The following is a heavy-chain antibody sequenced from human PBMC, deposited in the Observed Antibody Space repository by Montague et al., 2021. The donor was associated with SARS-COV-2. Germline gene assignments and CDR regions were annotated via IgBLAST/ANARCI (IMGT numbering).Heavy chain of an antibody. CDR3: TINDNWAFNY. Sequence: SLSLSFAASGFTFGGHWMAWVRQAPGKGLEWVANIKYDGSEKYYVDSMKGRFTISRDNAKHSLFLQMNSLRAEDTAVYYCTINDNWAFNYWGQGTLVTVSS. V-gene: IGHV3-7*01. J-gene: IGHJ4*02. CDR2: IKYDGSEK. CDR1: GFTFGGHW. D-gene: IGHD1-1*01.